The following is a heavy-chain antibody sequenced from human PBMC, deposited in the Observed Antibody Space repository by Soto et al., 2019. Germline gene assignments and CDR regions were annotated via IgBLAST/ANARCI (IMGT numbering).Heavy chain of an antibody. CDR2: ISSSSSTI. J-gene: IGHJ6*02. CDR1: GFTFSSYS. Sequence: GGSLRLSCAASGFTFSSYSMNWVRQAPGKGLEWVSYISSSSSTIYYADSVKGRFTISRDNAKNSLYLQMNSLRDEDTAVYYCARDGARRITIFGVPIHGMDVWGQGTTVTVSS. CDR3: ARDGARRITIFGVPIHGMDV. D-gene: IGHD3-3*01. V-gene: IGHV3-48*02.